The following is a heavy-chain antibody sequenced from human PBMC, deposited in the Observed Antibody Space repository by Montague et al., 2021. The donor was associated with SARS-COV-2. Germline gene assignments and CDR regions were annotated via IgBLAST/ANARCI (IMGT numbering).Heavy chain of an antibody. J-gene: IGHJ5*02. V-gene: IGHV2-5*02. CDR3: ARYGDYGSWFDP. CDR2: IYWDDDK. CDR1: GFSPNTSGEG. D-gene: IGHD4-17*01. Sequence: PALVKPTQTLTLTCTFSGFSPNTSGEGVGWVRQPPGKALEWLALIYWDDDKRYRPSLKSRSTISKDTTKNEVVLTVANMDPVDTATYYCARYGDYGSWFDPWGQGTLVTVSS.